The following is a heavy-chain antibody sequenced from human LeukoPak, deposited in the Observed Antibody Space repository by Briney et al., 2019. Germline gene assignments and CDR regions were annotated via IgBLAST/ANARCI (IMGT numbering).Heavy chain of an antibody. CDR2: INPSGGST. CDR3: ARVNDYVWGSYRFIDY. CDR1: GYTFTSYY. D-gene: IGHD3-16*02. V-gene: IGHV1-46*01. Sequence: GASVKVSCKASGYTFTSYYMHWVRQAPGQGLEWMGIINPSGGSTSYAQKLQGRVTMTTDTSTSTAYMELRSLRSDDTAVYYCARVNDYVWGSYRFIDYWGQGTLVTVSS. J-gene: IGHJ4*02.